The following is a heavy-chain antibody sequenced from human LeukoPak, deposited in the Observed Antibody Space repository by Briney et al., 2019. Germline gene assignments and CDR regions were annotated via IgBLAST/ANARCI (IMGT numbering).Heavy chain of an antibody. CDR2: IIPILGIA. V-gene: IGHV1-69*04. Sequence: GGSLRLSCAASGFTFSSYAISWVRQAPGQGLEWMGRIIPILGIANYAQKFQGRVTITADKSTSTAYMELSSLRSEDTAVYYCAMSGSQTDYWGQGTLVTVSS. D-gene: IGHD1-26*01. CDR1: GFTFSSYA. J-gene: IGHJ4*02. CDR3: AMSGSQTDY.